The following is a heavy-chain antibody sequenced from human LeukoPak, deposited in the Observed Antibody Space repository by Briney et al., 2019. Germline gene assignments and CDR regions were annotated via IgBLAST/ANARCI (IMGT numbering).Heavy chain of an antibody. Sequence: SETLSLTCAVYGGSFSGYYWSWLRQPPGKGLEWIGEINHSGSTNYNPSLKSRVTISVDTSKNQFSLKLSSVTAADTAVYYCARVGTYCSGGSCYSPYYYGMDVWGQGTTVTVSS. CDR3: ARVGTYCSGGSCYSPYYYGMDV. CDR1: GGSFSGYY. CDR2: INHSGST. D-gene: IGHD2-15*01. J-gene: IGHJ6*02. V-gene: IGHV4-34*01.